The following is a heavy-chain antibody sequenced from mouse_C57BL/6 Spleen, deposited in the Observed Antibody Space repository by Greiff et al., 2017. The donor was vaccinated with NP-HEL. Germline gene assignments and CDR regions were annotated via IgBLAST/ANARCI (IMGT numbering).Heavy chain of an antibody. J-gene: IGHJ2*01. V-gene: IGHV1-63*01. CDR2: IYPGGGYT. Sequence: QVQLKQSGAELVRPGTSVKMSCKASGYTFTNYWIGWAKQRPGHGLEWIGDIYPGGGYTNYNEKFKGKATLTADKSSSTAYMQFSSLTSEDSAIYYCARSGPYDGYKFDYWGQGTTLTVSS. CDR3: ARSGPYDGYKFDY. D-gene: IGHD2-3*01. CDR1: GYTFTNYW.